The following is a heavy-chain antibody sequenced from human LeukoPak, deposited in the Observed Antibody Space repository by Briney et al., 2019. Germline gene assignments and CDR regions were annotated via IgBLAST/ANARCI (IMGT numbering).Heavy chain of an antibody. V-gene: IGHV1-46*01. Sequence: GASVKVSCKASGYTFTSYYMHWVRQAPGQGLEWMGIINPSGGSTSYAQKFQGRVTMTRDMSTSTVYLEMSSLRSEDTAVYYCARGRDYYDSSGYPGDFDYWGQGTLVTVSS. D-gene: IGHD3-22*01. J-gene: IGHJ4*02. CDR3: ARGRDYYDSSGYPGDFDY. CDR1: GYTFTSYY. CDR2: INPSGGST.